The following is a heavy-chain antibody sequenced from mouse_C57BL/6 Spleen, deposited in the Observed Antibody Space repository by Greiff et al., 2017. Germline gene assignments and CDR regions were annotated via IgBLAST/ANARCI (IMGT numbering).Heavy chain of an antibody. D-gene: IGHD1-1*01. Sequence: QVQLQQPGAELVKPGASVKLSCKASGYTFTSYWMQWVKQRPGQGLEWIGEIAPSDSYTNYNQKFKGKATLTVDTSSSTAYMQLSSLTSEDSAVYYCARSGSSYWYFDVWGTGTTVTVSS. J-gene: IGHJ1*03. CDR1: GYTFTSYW. V-gene: IGHV1-50*01. CDR3: ARSGSSYWYFDV. CDR2: IAPSDSYT.